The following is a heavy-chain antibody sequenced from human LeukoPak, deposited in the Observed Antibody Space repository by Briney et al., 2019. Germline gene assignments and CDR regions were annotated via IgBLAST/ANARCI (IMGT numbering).Heavy chain of an antibody. Sequence: GGSLRLSCAASGFTFSSYEMNWVRQAPGKGLEWVSNISRGSRTIYYSDSVKGRFTISRDNAKNSLYLQMNSLRTEDTAVYFCARDSYSSSRNDYWGQGTLVTVSS. CDR1: GFTFSSYE. V-gene: IGHV3-48*01. CDR2: ISRGSRTI. CDR3: ARDSYSSSRNDY. D-gene: IGHD6-13*01. J-gene: IGHJ4*02.